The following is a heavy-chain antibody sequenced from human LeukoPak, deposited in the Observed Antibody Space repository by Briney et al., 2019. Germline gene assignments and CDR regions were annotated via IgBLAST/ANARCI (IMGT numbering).Heavy chain of an antibody. CDR1: GGSISSYY. D-gene: IGHD6-13*01. CDR2: IYYSGST. Sequence: PSETLSLTCTVSGGSISSYYWSWIRQPPGKGLEWIGYIYYSGSTNYNPSLKSRVTISVDTSKNQFSLKLSSVTAADTAVYYCARDFKNGSSWYYFDYWGQGTLVTVSP. J-gene: IGHJ4*02. V-gene: IGHV4-59*01. CDR3: ARDFKNGSSWYYFDY.